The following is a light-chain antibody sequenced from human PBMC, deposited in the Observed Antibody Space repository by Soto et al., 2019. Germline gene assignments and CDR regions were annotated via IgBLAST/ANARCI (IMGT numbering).Light chain of an antibody. CDR1: SSDVGGYNF. CDR2: EVT. J-gene: IGLJ2*01. CDR3: TSYAGSNIPVL. Sequence: QSALTQPPSASGSPGQSVTISCTGTSSDVGGYNFVSWYQQHPGKAPKLMIYEVTKRPSGGPDRFSGSKSGNTASLTVSGLQGEDEADYYCTSYAGSNIPVLFGGGTKVTVL. V-gene: IGLV2-8*01.